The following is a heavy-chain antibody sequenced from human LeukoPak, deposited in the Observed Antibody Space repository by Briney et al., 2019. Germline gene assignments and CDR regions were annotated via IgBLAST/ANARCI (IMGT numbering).Heavy chain of an antibody. J-gene: IGHJ4*02. CDR2: IKEDGSEK. D-gene: IGHD2-15*01. CDR1: GSTFSNYW. CDR3: ARSQNWWLDY. V-gene: IGHV3-7*01. Sequence: GESLSLSCAVSGSTFSNYWMTWVRQAPGKGLEWVAHIKEDGSEKYYVDSVKGRFTISRGNAKNSLYLQMNSLRAEDTAIYYCARSQNWWLDYWGQGTLVTVSS.